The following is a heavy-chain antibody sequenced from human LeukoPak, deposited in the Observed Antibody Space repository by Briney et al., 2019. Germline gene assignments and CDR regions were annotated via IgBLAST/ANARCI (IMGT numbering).Heavy chain of an antibody. CDR1: GFTASIHY. J-gene: IGHJ4*02. D-gene: IGHD2-21*01. CDR2: IYSGGSK. CDR3: VSFNVVTTPWVDH. V-gene: IGHV3-53*01. Sequence: GGSLRLSYPPSGFTASIHYMRWASQAPGNRLEWLPVIYSGGSKFHADSVKRRFTISSDNSKNTLYLQMNSLTVDDTAVYYCVSFNVVTTPWVDHWGQGTLVTVSS.